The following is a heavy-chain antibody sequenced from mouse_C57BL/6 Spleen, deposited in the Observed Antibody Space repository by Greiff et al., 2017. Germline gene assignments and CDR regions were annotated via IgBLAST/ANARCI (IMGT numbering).Heavy chain of an antibody. V-gene: IGHV1-81*01. Sequence: VQLQQSGAELARPGASVKLSCKASGYTFTSYGISWVKQRTGPGLEWIGEIYPRSGNTYYNEKFQGKATLTADKSSSTADMELRSLTSEDSAVYFCARGGDYDRYFDVWGTGTTVTVSS. J-gene: IGHJ1*03. CDR3: ARGGDYDRYFDV. CDR1: GYTFTSYG. CDR2: IYPRSGNT. D-gene: IGHD2-4*01.